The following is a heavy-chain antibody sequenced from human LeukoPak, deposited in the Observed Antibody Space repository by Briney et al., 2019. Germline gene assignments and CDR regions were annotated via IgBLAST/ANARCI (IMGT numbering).Heavy chain of an antibody. CDR2: IYTSGST. CDR1: GGSISSYY. Sequence: PSETLSLTCTVSGGSISSYYWSWIRQPAGKGLEWIGRIYTSGSTNYNPSLKSRVTMSVDTSKNQFSLKLSSLTAADTAVYYCARDRGFLEWPAVRGYFDYWGQGTLVTVSS. V-gene: IGHV4-4*07. J-gene: IGHJ4*02. CDR3: ARDRGFLEWPAVRGYFDY. D-gene: IGHD3-3*01.